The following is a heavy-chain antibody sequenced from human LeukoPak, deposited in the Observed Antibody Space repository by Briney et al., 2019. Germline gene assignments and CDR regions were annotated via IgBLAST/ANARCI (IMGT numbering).Heavy chain of an antibody. CDR3: AREMSGTYDAFDI. V-gene: IGHV1-46*01. CDR1: GYTFTRHY. CDR2: INPSSGGT. Sequence: ASVKVSCKASGYTFTRHYMNWVRQAPGQGLEWMGKINPSSGGTGYAQKFQGRVTMTRDTSTSTVYMELTSLRSEDTAVYYCAREMSGTYDAFDIWGQGTMVTVSS. D-gene: IGHD1-14*01. J-gene: IGHJ3*02.